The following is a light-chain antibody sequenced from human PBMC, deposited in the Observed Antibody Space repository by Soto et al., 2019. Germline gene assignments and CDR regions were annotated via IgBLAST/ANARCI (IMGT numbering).Light chain of an antibody. J-gene: IGLJ1*01. V-gene: IGLV2-8*01. CDR2: EVS. Sequence: QSVLTQPPSASGSPGQSVTISCTGSNSDVGGYNYVSWYQQYPGKAPKLIIYEVSQRPSGVPDRFSGSKSGNTDSLTISGLRSEDEADYYCAAWDDSLSGPYVFGTGTKVTV. CDR1: NSDVGGYNY. CDR3: AAWDDSLSGPYV.